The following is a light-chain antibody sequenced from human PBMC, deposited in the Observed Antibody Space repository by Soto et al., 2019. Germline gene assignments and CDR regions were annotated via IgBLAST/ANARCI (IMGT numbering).Light chain of an antibody. CDR2: DSS. CDR1: QDMNNN. J-gene: IGKJ4*01. CDR3: QQSHNLPLS. Sequence: EIKRTQSPSSLSASVGDRATITGRASQDMNNNLNWYRQKPGKAPRLLIYDSSTLQTGVPSRFSGSGSGTDFTFAISSLQPEDIATYYCQQSHNLPLSFGGGTKVQI. V-gene: IGKV1-33*01.